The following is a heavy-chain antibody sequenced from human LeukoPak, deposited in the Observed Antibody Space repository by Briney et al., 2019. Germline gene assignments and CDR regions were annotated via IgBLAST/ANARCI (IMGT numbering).Heavy chain of an antibody. CDR2: IYSGGST. D-gene: IGHD3-22*01. J-gene: IGHJ3*02. CDR1: GFTFDDYG. CDR3: ARDYDSDAHDAFDI. Sequence: PGGSLRLSCAASGFTFDDYGMSWVRQAPGKGLEWVSVIYSGGSTYYADSVKGRFTISRDNSKNTLYLQMNSLRAEDTAVYYCARDYDSDAHDAFDIWGQGTMVTVSS. V-gene: IGHV3-66*01.